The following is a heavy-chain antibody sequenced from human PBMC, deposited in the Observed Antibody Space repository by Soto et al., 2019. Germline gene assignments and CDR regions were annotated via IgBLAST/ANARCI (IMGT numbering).Heavy chain of an antibody. CDR1: GFTFEYYW. D-gene: IGHD6-19*01. CDR2: LQTDGSHP. J-gene: IGHJ3*02. CDR3: AREFSGAFDI. V-gene: IGHV3-74*01. Sequence: GGSLRLSCVASGFTFEYYWMHWVRQAPGEGLMWVSRLQTDGSHPDYADSVKGRFTISRDNAKNTLYLQMNNLRAEDTAVYYCAREFSGAFDIWGQGTMVTVSS.